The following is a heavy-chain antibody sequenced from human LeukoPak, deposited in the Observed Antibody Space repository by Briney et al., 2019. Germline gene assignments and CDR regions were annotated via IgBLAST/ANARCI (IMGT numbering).Heavy chain of an antibody. D-gene: IGHD3-10*01. Sequence: SETLSLTCAVYGGSFSGYYWSWIRQPPGRGLEWIGEINQSGSTNYNPSLKSRVTISVDTSKNQFSLKLSSVTAADTAVYYCARDGEYYGSGRYNWFDPWGQGTLVTVSS. V-gene: IGHV4-34*01. CDR1: GGSFSGYY. J-gene: IGHJ5*02. CDR3: ARDGEYYGSGRYNWFDP. CDR2: INQSGST.